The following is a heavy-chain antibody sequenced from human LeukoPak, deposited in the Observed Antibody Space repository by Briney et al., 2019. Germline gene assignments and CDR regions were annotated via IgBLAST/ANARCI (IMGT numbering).Heavy chain of an antibody. J-gene: IGHJ4*02. V-gene: IGHV3-15*01. CDR2: IKSKTDGGTT. CDR3: ARGRASYYYDSSGYPFDY. CDR1: GFTFSNAW. D-gene: IGHD3-22*01. Sequence: GGSLRLSCAASGFTFSNAWMSWVRQAPGKGLEWVGRIKSKTDGGTTDYAAPVKGRFTISRDDSKNTLYLQMNSLRAEDTAVYYCARGRASYYYDSSGYPFDYWGQGTLVTVSS.